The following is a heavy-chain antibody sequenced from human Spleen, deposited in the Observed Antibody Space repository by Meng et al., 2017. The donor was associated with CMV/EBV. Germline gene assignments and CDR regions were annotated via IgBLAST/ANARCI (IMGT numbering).Heavy chain of an antibody. V-gene: IGHV4-31*02. CDR1: GYY. J-gene: IGHJ5*02. Sequence: GYYWSWIRQHPGKGPEWIGYIYYSGSTYYNPSLKSRVTISVDTSKNQFSLKLSSVTAADTAVYYCASTFYYDFWSGYYTAGNWFDPWGQGTLVTVSS. CDR3: ASTFYYDFWSGYYTAGNWFDP. CDR2: IYYSGST. D-gene: IGHD3-3*01.